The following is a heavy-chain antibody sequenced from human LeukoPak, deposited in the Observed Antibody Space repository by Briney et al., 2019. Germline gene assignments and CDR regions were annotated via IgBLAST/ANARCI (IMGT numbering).Heavy chain of an antibody. CDR2: INSDGSST. V-gene: IGHV3-74*03. D-gene: IGHD5-24*01. Sequence: GGSLRLSCVASGFTFSSYWMHWVRQAPGKGLVWVSRINSDGSSTTYADSVKGRFTISRDNSKNTLYLQVNCLRPEDTAIYYCARDKVEMTSRRGAFDIWGQGTMVTVSS. CDR3: ARDKVEMTSRRGAFDI. CDR1: GFTFSSYW. J-gene: IGHJ3*02.